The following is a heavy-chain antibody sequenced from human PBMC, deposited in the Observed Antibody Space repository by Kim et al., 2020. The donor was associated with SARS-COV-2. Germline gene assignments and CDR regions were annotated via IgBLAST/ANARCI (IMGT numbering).Heavy chain of an antibody. CDR3: AKDISRWFGEPRFDP. V-gene: IGHV3-9*01. J-gene: IGHJ5*02. CDR1: GFTFGDYA. CDR2: ISWNSGSI. D-gene: IGHD3-10*01. Sequence: GGSLRLSCAASGFTFGDYAMHWVRQAPGKGLEWVSGISWNSGSIGYADSVKGRFTISRDNAKNSLYLQMNSLRAEDTALYYCAKDISRWFGEPRFDPWGQGTLVTVSS.